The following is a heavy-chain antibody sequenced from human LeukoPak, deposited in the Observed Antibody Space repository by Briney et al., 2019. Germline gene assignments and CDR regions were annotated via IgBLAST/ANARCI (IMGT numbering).Heavy chain of an antibody. Sequence: PGGSLRLSCAASGFTFNRYGMHWVRQAPGKGLEWVAYIGHDGSNKYYADSVKGRFTISRDSSKNTLYLQMNSLRAEDTAVYYCARDVRIVYYDRSPDYWGRGTLVTVSS. CDR1: GFTFNRYG. CDR3: ARDVRIVYYDRSPDY. J-gene: IGHJ4*02. D-gene: IGHD3-22*01. V-gene: IGHV3-30*02. CDR2: IGHDGSNK.